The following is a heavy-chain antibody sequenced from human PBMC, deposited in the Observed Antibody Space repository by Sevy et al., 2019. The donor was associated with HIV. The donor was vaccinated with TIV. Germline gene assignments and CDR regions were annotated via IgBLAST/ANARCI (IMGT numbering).Heavy chain of an antibody. Sequence: ASVKVSCKASGYRFTSYAMNWVRQAPGQGLEWMGWINANTGKPTYAQGFTGRFVFSLDTSVNTAYPQISSLKAEDTAVYYCAKGRPGSGYAGAAAGDWGQGTRVTVSS. CDR1: GYRFTSYA. CDR3: AKGRPGSGYAGAAAGD. CDR2: INANTGKP. V-gene: IGHV7-4-1*02. D-gene: IGHD5-12*01. J-gene: IGHJ4*02.